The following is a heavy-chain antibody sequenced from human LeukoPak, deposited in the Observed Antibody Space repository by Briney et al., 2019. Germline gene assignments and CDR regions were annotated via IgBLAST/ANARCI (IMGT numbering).Heavy chain of an antibody. J-gene: IGHJ3*02. V-gene: IGHV3-74*01. CDR1: GFTFSSYW. CDR3: ATWKTRITMIVVVPDAFDI. Sequence: GGSLRLSCAASGFTFSSYWMHWVRQAPGKGLVWVSRINTDGSSTSYADSVKGRFTISRDNAKNTLYLQMNSLRAEDTAVYYCATWKTRITMIVVVPDAFDIWGQGTMVTVSS. CDR2: INTDGSST. D-gene: IGHD3-22*01.